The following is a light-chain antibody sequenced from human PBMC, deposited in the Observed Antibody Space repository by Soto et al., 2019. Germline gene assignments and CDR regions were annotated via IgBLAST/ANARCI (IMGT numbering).Light chain of an antibody. CDR1: QSVNSRY. CDR3: HHYGDSPPIT. Sequence: EIVLTQSPGTLSLSPGERATLSCRASQSVNSRYLAWYQQKPGQAPRLLIYGGSSRATGIPDRFSGSGSGTDFTLTISRLEPEDFAVYYCHHYGDSPPITFGGGTKVEIK. CDR2: GGS. V-gene: IGKV3-20*01. J-gene: IGKJ4*01.